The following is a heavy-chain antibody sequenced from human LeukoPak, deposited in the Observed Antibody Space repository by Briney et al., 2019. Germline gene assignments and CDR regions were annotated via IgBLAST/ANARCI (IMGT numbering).Heavy chain of an antibody. D-gene: IGHD6-13*01. Sequence: GGSLRLSCAASGFTFSSYAMHWVRQAPGKGLEWVAVISYDGSNKYYADSVKGRFTISRDNSKNTLYLQMNSLRAEDTAVYYCARDGTAVGINYDYWGQGTLVTVSS. J-gene: IGHJ4*02. CDR2: ISYDGSNK. CDR1: GFTFSSYA. V-gene: IGHV3-30*04. CDR3: ARDGTAVGINYDY.